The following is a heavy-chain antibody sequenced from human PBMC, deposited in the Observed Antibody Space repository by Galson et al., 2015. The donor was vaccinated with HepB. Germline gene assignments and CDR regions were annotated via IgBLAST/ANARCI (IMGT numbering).Heavy chain of an antibody. J-gene: IGHJ6*03. CDR1: GGTFSSYA. V-gene: IGHV1-69*04. CDR3: ATEAVGSTRLRGYYYYMDV. D-gene: IGHD2-2*01. CDR2: IIPIVDIA. Sequence: SVKVSCKTSGGTFSSYAISWVRQAPGQGLEWMGRIIPIVDIANFAQKFQGRITITADKSTSTAYMELSSLRSEDTAVYYCATEAVGSTRLRGYYYYMDVWGKGTTVTVSS.